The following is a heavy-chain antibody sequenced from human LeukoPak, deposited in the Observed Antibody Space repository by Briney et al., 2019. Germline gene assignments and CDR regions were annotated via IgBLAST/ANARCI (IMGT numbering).Heavy chain of an antibody. J-gene: IGHJ4*02. V-gene: IGHV3-9*03. D-gene: IGHD3-22*01. Sequence: PGRSLRLSCAASGFTFDDYAMHWVRQAPGKGLEWVSGISWNSGSIGYADSVKGRFTISRDNAKNSLYLQMNSLRAEDMALYYCAKGSDSSGYYYPDYWGQGTLVTVSS. CDR2: ISWNSGSI. CDR3: AKGSDSSGYYYPDY. CDR1: GFTFDDYA.